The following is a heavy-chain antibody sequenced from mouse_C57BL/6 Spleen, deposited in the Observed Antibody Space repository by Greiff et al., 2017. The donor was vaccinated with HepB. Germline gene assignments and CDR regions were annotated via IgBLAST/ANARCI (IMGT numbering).Heavy chain of an antibody. D-gene: IGHD1-1*01. Sequence: VKLMESGPELVKPGASVKISCKASGYAFSSSWMNWVKQRPGKGLEWIGRIYPGDGDTNYNGKFKGKATLTADKASSTAYMQLSSLTSEDSAVYFCARCYSYAMDYWGQGTSVTVSS. CDR3: ARCYSYAMDY. J-gene: IGHJ4*01. V-gene: IGHV1-82*01. CDR1: GYAFSSSW. CDR2: IYPGDGDT.